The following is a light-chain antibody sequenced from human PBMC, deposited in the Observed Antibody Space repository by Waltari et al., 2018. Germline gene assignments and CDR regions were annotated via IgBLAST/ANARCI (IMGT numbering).Light chain of an antibody. CDR2: GNN. CDR1: TSNIGRNT. CDR3: AAWDDSLKGVV. Sequence: QSVLTQPPSASGTPGQKITISCSGSTSNIGRNTVAWYQQLRGPAPKLLMDGNNLRPAVVPGRFDGSKSGSSASLAIFWLQSEDDADYYCAAWDDSLKGVVFGGGTKVTVL. J-gene: IGLJ2*01. V-gene: IGLV1-44*01.